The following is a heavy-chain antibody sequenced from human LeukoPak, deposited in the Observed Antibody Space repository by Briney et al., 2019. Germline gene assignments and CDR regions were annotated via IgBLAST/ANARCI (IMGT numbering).Heavy chain of an antibody. Sequence: SETLSLTCTVSGGSISSGGYYWSWIRQLPGKGLEWIGYIYYSGSTYYNPSLKSRVTISVDTSKNQFSLKLSSVTAADTAVYYCVRDRELYYWGQGILVTVSS. CDR2: IYYSGST. D-gene: IGHD1-26*01. CDR3: VRDRELYY. V-gene: IGHV4-31*03. CDR1: GGSISSGGYY. J-gene: IGHJ4*02.